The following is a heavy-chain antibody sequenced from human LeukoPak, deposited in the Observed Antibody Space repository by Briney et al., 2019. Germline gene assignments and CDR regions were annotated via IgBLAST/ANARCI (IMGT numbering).Heavy chain of an antibody. CDR2: ISYDGSNK. CDR3: ARDGGVPAAMTAGRGYFDY. Sequence: PGGSLRLSCAASGFTFSSYAVHWVRQAPGKGLEWVAVISYDGSNKYYADSVKGRFTISRDNSKNTLYLQMNSLRAEDTAVYYCARDGGVPAAMTAGRGYFDYWGQGTLVTVSS. CDR1: GFTFSSYA. D-gene: IGHD2-2*01. J-gene: IGHJ4*02. V-gene: IGHV3-30*04.